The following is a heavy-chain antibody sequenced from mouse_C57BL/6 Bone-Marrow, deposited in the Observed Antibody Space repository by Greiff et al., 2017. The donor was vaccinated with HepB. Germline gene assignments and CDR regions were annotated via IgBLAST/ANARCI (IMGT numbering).Heavy chain of an antibody. CDR3: ARPYYYGSSYWYFDV. D-gene: IGHD1-1*01. Sequence: QVQLQQSGSELRSPGSSVKLSCKDFDSEVFPIAYMSWVRQKPGHGFEWIGGILPSIGRTIYGEKFEDKATLDADTLSNTAYLELNSLTSEDSAIYYCARPYYYGSSYWYFDVWGTGTTGTVSS. CDR1: DSEVFPIAY. CDR2: ILPSIGRT. J-gene: IGHJ1*03. V-gene: IGHV15-2*01.